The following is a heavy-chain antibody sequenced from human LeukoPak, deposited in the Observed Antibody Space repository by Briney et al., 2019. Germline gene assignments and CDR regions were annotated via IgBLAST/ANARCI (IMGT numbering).Heavy chain of an antibody. V-gene: IGHV3-48*03. J-gene: IGHJ4*02. CDR3: ARDSGDPSDFDY. CDR2: ISGSGNTI. Sequence: GGSLRLSCAASGFTFSSYEMNWVRQAPGKGLEWASYISGSGNTIYYADSVKGRFTISRDNAKNSLYLQMNSLRAEDTAVYYCARDSGDPSDFDYWGQGTLVTVSS. CDR1: GFTFSSYE. D-gene: IGHD3-10*01.